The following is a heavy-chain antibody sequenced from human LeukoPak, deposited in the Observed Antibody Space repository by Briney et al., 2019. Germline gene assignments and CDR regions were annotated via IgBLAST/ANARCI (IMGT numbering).Heavy chain of an antibody. V-gene: IGHV4-30-2*01. CDR3: ARAKLLWYSSSWYVSSYFDY. Sequence: SQTLSLTCAVSGGSTSSGGYSWSWIRQPPGKGLEWIGYIYHSGSTYYNPSLKSRVTISVDRSKNQFSLKLSSVTAADTAVYYCARAKLLWYSSSWYVSSYFDYWGQGTLVTVSS. J-gene: IGHJ4*02. CDR1: GGSTSSGGYS. D-gene: IGHD6-13*01. CDR2: IYHSGST.